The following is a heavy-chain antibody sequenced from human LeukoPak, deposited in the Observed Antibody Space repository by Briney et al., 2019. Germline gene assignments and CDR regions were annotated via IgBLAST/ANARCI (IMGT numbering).Heavy chain of an antibody. CDR3: VTDRYSDSAFGD. V-gene: IGHV3-74*01. J-gene: IGHJ4*02. D-gene: IGHD1-26*01. CDR2: INTDGSVT. Sequence: PGGSLRLSCAASGITVSTFWMHCVRQAPGEGLVWVSRINTDGSVTNYADSVEGRFTIYRDNAKNMLYLQMNDLRAEDTAVYYCVTDRYSDSAFGDWGQGTLVTVSS. CDR1: GITVSTFW.